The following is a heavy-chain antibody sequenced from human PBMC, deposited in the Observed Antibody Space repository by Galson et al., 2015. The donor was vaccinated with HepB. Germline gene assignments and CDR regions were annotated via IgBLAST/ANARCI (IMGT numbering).Heavy chain of an antibody. D-gene: IGHD2-2*01. CDR2: ITDKGGGT. Sequence: SLRLSCAASGITFSNYAMNWVRQAPGKGLEWVSSITDKGGGTNYADSVKGRFTISRDNSKNTLYLQMNNLRAEDTAVYYCAKVVDRVVPALDYWGQGTLVTVSS. CDR3: AKVVDRVVPALDY. CDR1: GITFSNYA. V-gene: IGHV3-23*01. J-gene: IGHJ4*02.